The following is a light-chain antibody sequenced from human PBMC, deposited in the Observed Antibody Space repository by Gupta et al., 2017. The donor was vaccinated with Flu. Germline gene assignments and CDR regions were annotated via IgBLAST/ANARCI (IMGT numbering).Light chain of an antibody. Sequence: ERATTTSRAGHKIDSNIVSWYQHKPGKAPSPLMLAASTMDAGIAYRFSGSGSGTDFTLTISRLEPEDFAVYFCHQCSISPLTFGQGTKLEI. V-gene: IGKV3-20*01. CDR2: AAS. CDR1: HKIDSNI. J-gene: IGKJ2*01. CDR3: HQCSISPLT.